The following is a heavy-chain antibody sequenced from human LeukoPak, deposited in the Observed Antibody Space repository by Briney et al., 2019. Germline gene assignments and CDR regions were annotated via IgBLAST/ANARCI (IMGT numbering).Heavy chain of an antibody. Sequence: PGGSLRLSSEASGFPFSSYEMNWVRQAPGKGLEWVSYISSSGKTIYYADSTKGRFTVSRDNAKNSLYLQMNSLRAEDTAVYYCATTSIAAAVPGCFDYWGQGTLVTVSS. V-gene: IGHV3-48*03. CDR3: ATTSIAAAVPGCFDY. J-gene: IGHJ4*02. CDR2: ISSSGKTI. D-gene: IGHD6-13*01. CDR1: GFPFSSYE.